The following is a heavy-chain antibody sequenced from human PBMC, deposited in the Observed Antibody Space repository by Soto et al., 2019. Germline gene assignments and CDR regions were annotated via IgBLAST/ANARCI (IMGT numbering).Heavy chain of an antibody. CDR3: AKHIVVVVHATPDYNVMTV. CDR1: GGTLSSYA. J-gene: IGHJ6*02. CDR2: IIPIFCTA. V-gene: IGHV1-69*13. Sequence: SVKVTCQASGGTLSSYAISWVRQAPGQGLEWMGGIIPIFCTANYAQKFQGRVTMAPAEPTTTSYMGSSSLRPEDTAVYPCAKHIVVVVHATPDYNVMTVWGQGPTVPFP. D-gene: IGHD2-15*01.